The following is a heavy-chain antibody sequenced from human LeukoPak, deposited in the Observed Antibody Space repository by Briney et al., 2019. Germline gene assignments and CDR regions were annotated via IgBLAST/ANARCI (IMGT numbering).Heavy chain of an antibody. Sequence: LRLSCAASGLGFSSFSFNWIRQHPGKGLEWIGYIYYSGSTYYNPSLKSRVTISVDTSKNQFSLKLSSVTAADTAVYYCASRYCSGGSCYFVWGQGTLVTVSS. V-gene: IGHV4-31*02. CDR2: IYYSGST. CDR1: GLGFSSFS. CDR3: ASRYCSGGSCYFV. J-gene: IGHJ4*02. D-gene: IGHD2-15*01.